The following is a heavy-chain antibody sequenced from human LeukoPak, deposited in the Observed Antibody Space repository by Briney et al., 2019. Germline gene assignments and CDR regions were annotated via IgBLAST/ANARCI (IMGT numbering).Heavy chain of an antibody. J-gene: IGHJ4*02. Sequence: GASVKVSCKASGYTFTGYYMHWVRQAPGQGLEWMGWINPNSGGTNYAQKFQGRVTMTRDTSISTAYMELSRLRSDDTAVYYCARAPAVGATNPDYWGQGTLVTVSS. V-gene: IGHV1-2*02. CDR3: ARAPAVGATNPDY. CDR1: GYTFTGYY. D-gene: IGHD1-26*01. CDR2: INPNSGGT.